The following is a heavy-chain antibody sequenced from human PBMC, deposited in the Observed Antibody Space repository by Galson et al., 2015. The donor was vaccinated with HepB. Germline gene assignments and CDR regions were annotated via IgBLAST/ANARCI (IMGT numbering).Heavy chain of an antibody. J-gene: IGHJ4*02. Sequence: SVKVSCKASGYTFSSFGISWVRQAPGQGLEWMGWVSAYNGNTNYAQKVQGRVTMTTDTSTSTVYMELRSLRSDDTAVYYCARGLGEVGPIFFDYWGQGSLVTVSS. D-gene: IGHD1-26*01. CDR2: VSAYNGNT. V-gene: IGHV1-18*04. CDR3: ARGLGEVGPIFFDY. CDR1: GYTFSSFG.